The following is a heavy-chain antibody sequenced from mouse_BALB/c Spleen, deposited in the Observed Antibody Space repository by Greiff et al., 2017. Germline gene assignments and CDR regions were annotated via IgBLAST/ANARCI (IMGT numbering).Heavy chain of an antibody. V-gene: IGHV1-4*02. CDR2: INPSSGYT. D-gene: IGHD2-1*01. Sequence: QVQLQQSAAELARPGASVKMSCKASGYTFTSYTMHWVKQRPGQGLEWIGYINPSSGYTEYNQKFKDKTTLTADKSSSTAYMQLSSLTSEDSAVYYCARDLSTAWFAYWGQGTLVTVSA. CDR1: GYTFTSYT. CDR3: ARDLSTAWFAY. J-gene: IGHJ3*01.